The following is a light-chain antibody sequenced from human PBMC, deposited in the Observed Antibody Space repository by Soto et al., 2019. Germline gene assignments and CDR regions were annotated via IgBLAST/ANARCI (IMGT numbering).Light chain of an antibody. V-gene: IGLV2-14*01. CDR1: SSDVGAYNY. Sequence: QSVLTQPASVSGSPGQSIAISCTGSSSDVGAYNYVSWYQQHPGEAPKLMIYEVSNRSSRISDRFSGSKSGITASLTISGLQAEDEADYYCSSYSISSTLHYVFGTGTKVTVL. CDR2: EVS. CDR3: SSYSISSTLHYV. J-gene: IGLJ1*01.